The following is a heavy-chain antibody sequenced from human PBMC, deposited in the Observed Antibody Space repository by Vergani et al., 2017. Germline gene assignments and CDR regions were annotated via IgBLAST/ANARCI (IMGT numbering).Heavy chain of an antibody. CDR1: GFTFSNYA. D-gene: IGHD3-22*01. V-gene: IGHV3-23*01. J-gene: IGHJ4*02. CDR2: ISGSGGNT. Sequence: EVQLLESGGGLVQPGGSLRLSCAASGFTFSNYAMSWVRQAPGKGLEWVSAISGSGGNTYYADSVKGRFTISRDNSKNTLYLQMSSLRAEDTAVYYCAKDAVDSTMMVVVHFYYWGQGTLVTVSS. CDR3: AKDAVDSTMMVVVHFYY.